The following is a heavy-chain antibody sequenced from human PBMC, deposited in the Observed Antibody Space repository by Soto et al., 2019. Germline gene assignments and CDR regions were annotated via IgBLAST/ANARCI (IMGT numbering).Heavy chain of an antibody. CDR3: ARDPVKRGNDAFDI. J-gene: IGHJ3*02. D-gene: IGHD3-16*01. V-gene: IGHV1-69*01. CDR1: GGTFSSYA. Sequence: QVQLVQSGAEVKKPGSSVKVSCKASGGTFSSYAISWVRQAPGQGLEWMGGIIPIFGTANYAQKFQGRVTSTADEATSTANMEQSSRRSEDTAVYYWARDPVKRGNDAFDIWGQGTMVTVSS. CDR2: IIPIFGTA.